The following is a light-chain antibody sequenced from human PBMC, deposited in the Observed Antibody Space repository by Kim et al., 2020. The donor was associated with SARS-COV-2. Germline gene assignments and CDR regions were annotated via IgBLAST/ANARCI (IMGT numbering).Light chain of an antibody. Sequence: QSVLTQPPSVSAAPGQGVTISCPGNSSNIGNNYVSWYQQFPGTAPKLLIYDNNKRPSGIPDRFSGSKSGTSATLGITGLQTGDEAVYHCGTWDTSLTAGVFGGGTQLTVL. CDR1: SSNIGNNY. V-gene: IGLV1-51*01. J-gene: IGLJ2*01. CDR2: DNN. CDR3: GTWDTSLTAGV.